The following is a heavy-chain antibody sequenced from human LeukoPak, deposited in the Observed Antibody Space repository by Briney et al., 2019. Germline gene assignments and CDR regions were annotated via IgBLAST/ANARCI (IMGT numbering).Heavy chain of an antibody. J-gene: IGHJ4*02. CDR2: ISWNSGSI. Sequence: GGSLRLSCAASGFTFDDYAMHWVRQAPGKGLEWVSGISWNSGSIGYADSVKGRFTISRDNAKNSLYLQMNSLRAEDTALYYCAKGFDYGDRYYFDYWGQGTLVTVSS. CDR1: GFTFDDYA. CDR3: AKGFDYGDRYYFDY. D-gene: IGHD4-17*01. V-gene: IGHV3-9*01.